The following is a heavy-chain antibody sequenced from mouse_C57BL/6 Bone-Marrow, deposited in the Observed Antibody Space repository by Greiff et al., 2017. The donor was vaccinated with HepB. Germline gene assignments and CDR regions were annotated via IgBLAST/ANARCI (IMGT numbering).Heavy chain of an antibody. CDR3: ARDYGSSYERCAMDY. J-gene: IGHJ4*01. Sequence: VQLQQSVAELVRPGASVKLSCTASGFNIKNTYMHWVKQRPEQGLEWIGRIDPANGNTKYAPKFQGTATITADTSSNTAYLQLSSLTSEDTAIYYCARDYGSSYERCAMDYWGQGTSVTVSS. CDR2: IDPANGNT. D-gene: IGHD1-1*01. CDR1: GFNIKNTY. V-gene: IGHV14-3*01.